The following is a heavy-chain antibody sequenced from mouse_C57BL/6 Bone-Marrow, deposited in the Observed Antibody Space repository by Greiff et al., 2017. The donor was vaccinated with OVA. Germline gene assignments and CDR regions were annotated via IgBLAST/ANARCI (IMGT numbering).Heavy chain of an antibody. D-gene: IGHD1-1*01. CDR1: GAPGTIYG. V-gene: IGHV1-69*01. CDR2: IDPSDSYT. CDR3: ASYYGSSFAY. J-gene: IGHJ3*01. Sequence: QVQLQQPGAELVMPGASVKLSGKDSGAPGTIYGMHWVKQRPGQGLEWIGEIDPSDSYTNYNQKFKGKSTLTVDKSSSTAYMQLSSLTSEDSAVYYCASYYGSSFAYWGQGTLVTVSA.